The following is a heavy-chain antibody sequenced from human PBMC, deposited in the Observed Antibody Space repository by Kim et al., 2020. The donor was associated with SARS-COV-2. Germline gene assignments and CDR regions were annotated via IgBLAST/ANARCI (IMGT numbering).Heavy chain of an antibody. D-gene: IGHD3-3*01. J-gene: IGHJ6*02. CDR1: GGTFSSYA. V-gene: IGHV1-69*13. Sequence: ASVKVSCKASGGTFSSYAISWVRQAPGQGLEWMGGIIPIFGTANYAQKFQGRVTITADESTSTAYMELSSLRSEDTAVYYCARKPFRRNDFWSGYSISTPDYYYGMDVWGQGTTVTVSS. CDR2: IIPIFGTA. CDR3: ARKPFRRNDFWSGYSISTPDYYYGMDV.